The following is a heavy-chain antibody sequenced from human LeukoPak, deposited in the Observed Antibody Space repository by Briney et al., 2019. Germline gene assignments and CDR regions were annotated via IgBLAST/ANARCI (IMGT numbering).Heavy chain of an antibody. CDR2: ISSSSSYI. CDR1: GFTFSSYS. CDR3: ARDQYCSSTSCWNGFQH. Sequence: PGGSLRLSCAASGFTFSSYSMNWVRQAPGKGLEWVSSISSSSSYIYYADSMKGRFTISRDNAKNSLYLQMNSLRAEDTAVYYCARDQYCSSTSCWNGFQHWGQGTLVTVSS. D-gene: IGHD2-2*01. J-gene: IGHJ1*01. V-gene: IGHV3-21*01.